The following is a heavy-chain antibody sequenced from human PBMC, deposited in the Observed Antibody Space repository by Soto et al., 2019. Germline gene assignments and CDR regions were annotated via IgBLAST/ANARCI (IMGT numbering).Heavy chain of an antibody. CDR3: ARGFFDSRGYSVPFDS. D-gene: IGHD3-22*01. CDR2: IHYSGST. Sequence: QVHLQESGPGLVKPSETLSLICTVSGASIRSDYWSWIRQPPGKGLEWIGYIHYSGSTNYNHSLTSRVTMSVDSSKNHFSLNLRSVTAADTAVYHCARGFFDSRGYSVPFDSWGQGTLVTVSS. CDR1: GASIRSDY. V-gene: IGHV4-59*01. J-gene: IGHJ4*02.